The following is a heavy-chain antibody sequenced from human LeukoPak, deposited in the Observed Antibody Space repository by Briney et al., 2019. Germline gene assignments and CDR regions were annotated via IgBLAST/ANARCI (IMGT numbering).Heavy chain of an antibody. Sequence: SGTLSLTCAVSGGSISSSNWWSWVRQPPGKGLEWIGEIYHSGSTNYNPSLKSRVTISVDKSKNQFSLKLSSVTAADTAVYYCARDPDPKLWNFNWFDPWGQGTLVTVSS. CDR1: GGSISSSNW. D-gene: IGHD5-18*01. CDR2: IYHSGST. CDR3: ARDPDPKLWNFNWFDP. J-gene: IGHJ5*02. V-gene: IGHV4-4*02.